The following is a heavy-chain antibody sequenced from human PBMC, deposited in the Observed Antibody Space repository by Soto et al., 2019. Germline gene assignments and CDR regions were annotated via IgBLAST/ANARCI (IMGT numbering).Heavy chain of an antibody. CDR3: TTDDVDYYGMDV. CDR1: GLTFSNAW. CDR2: IKNKIDGETT. J-gene: IGHJ6*02. V-gene: IGHV3-15*01. Sequence: EVQLVESGGGLVKPGGSLRLSCVASGLTFSNAWMSWVRQAPGKGLEWVGRIKNKIDGETTDYAAPVKGRFTISRDDSKNTLYLQMNSLKTEDTAVYHCTTDDVDYYGMDVWGQGTTVTVSS.